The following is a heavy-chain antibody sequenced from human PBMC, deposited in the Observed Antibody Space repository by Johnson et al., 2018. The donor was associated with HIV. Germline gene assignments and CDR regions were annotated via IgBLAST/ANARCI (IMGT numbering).Heavy chain of an antibody. CDR1: GFTSSSYA. Sequence: QVQLVESGGGVVQPGRSLRVSSTASGFTSSSYAMHWVRKAPGKGLEWVAVISYDGSNKDSADPVKGRFTIPRDNSKNTLYLQMHSLRAEDTAVYYCARQRRAGPFDAFDIWGQGIMVTVSS. V-gene: IGHV3-30*04. CDR3: ARQRRAGPFDAFDI. D-gene: IGHD6-19*01. CDR2: ISYDGSNK. J-gene: IGHJ3*02.